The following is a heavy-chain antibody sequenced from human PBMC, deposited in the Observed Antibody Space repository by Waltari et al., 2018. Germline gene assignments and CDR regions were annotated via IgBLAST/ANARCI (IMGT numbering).Heavy chain of an antibody. CDR1: GYSISSGYY. J-gene: IGHJ5*02. V-gene: IGHV4-38-2*01. D-gene: IGHD7-27*01. CDR3: ARQGDGWGRRHWFDP. CDR2: IHQSGST. Sequence: QVQLQESGPGLVKPSETLSLTCAVSGYSISSGYYWGRNPHPPWKGLEWIGSIHQSGSTYYNPSLKGRVTISVDTSKNQCSLKLSSVTAADTAVYYCARQGDGWGRRHWFDPWGQGTLVTVSS.